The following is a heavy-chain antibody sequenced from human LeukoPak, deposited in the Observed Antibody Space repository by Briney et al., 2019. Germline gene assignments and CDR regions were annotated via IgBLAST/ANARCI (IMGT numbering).Heavy chain of an antibody. D-gene: IGHD1-1*01. CDR1: GYIFTSFY. CDR2: INPNNGGT. Sequence: ASMKVSCKASGYIFTSFYMHWVRQAPGQGLEWMGWINPNNGGTKYAQKFQGRVTMTRDTSINTVYMELTRLRSDDTAIYYCARDPSSGTHFGYWGQGTLVTVSS. CDR3: ARDPSSGTHFGY. V-gene: IGHV1-2*02. J-gene: IGHJ4*02.